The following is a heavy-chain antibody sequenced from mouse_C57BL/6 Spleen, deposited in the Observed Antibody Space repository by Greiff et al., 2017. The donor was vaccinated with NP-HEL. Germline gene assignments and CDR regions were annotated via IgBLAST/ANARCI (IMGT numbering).Heavy chain of an antibody. CDR1: GYTFTSYW. D-gene: IGHD2-1*01. CDR3: ARSGGNYEGFAY. Sequence: QVQLQQPGAELVMPGASVKLSCKASGYTFTSYWMHWVKQRPGQGLEWIGEIDPSDSYTNYNQKFKGKSTLTVDKSSSTAYMQLSSLTSEDSAVYYCARSGGNYEGFAYWGQGTLVTVSA. CDR2: IDPSDSYT. J-gene: IGHJ3*01. V-gene: IGHV1-69*01.